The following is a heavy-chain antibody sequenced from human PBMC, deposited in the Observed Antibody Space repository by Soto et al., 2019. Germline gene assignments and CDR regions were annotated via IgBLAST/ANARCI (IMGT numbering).Heavy chain of an antibody. J-gene: IGHJ6*02. CDR2: ISTSGDRP. CDR3: TRDAPGERPYYFYYYGMDV. Sequence: PGGSLRLSCAGSGFTFSGYAMTWVRQAPGKGLEWVSVISTSGDRPDYADSVKGRFTISRDNSKNTLSLQMNSLRAEDTAVYYCTRDAPGERPYYFYYYGMDVWGQGTTVTVSS. V-gene: IGHV3-23*01. CDR1: GFTFSGYA.